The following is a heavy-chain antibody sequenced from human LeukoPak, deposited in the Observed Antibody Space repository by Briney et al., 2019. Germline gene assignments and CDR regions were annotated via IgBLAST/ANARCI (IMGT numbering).Heavy chain of an antibody. J-gene: IGHJ3*02. CDR1: GFTLSSYG. Sequence: GGSLRLSCAASGFTLSSYGMHWVRQAPGKGLVWVAVIWYDGSNKYYADSVKGRFTISRDNSKNTLYMQMNSLRAGDTAVYYCARDRGATSEDAFDIWGQGTRVTVSS. CDR3: ARDRGATSEDAFDI. D-gene: IGHD1-26*01. CDR2: IWYDGSNK. V-gene: IGHV3-33*01.